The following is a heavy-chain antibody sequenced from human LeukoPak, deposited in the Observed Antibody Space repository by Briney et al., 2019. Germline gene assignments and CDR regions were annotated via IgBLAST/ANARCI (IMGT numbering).Heavy chain of an antibody. Sequence: SGGSLRLSCAASGFTFSSYWMSWVRQTPGKGLEWVANIKQDGSEKYYVDSVKGRFTISRDNAKNSLYLQMNSLRAEDTAVYYCARADSSIAARLSRSSTFNYYYMDVWGKGTTVTVSS. CDR1: GFTFSSYW. CDR3: ARADSSIAARLSRSSTFNYYYMDV. V-gene: IGHV3-7*01. J-gene: IGHJ6*03. CDR2: IKQDGSEK. D-gene: IGHD6-6*01.